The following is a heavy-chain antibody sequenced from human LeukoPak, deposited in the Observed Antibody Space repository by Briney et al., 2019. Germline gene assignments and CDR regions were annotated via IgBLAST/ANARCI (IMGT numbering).Heavy chain of an antibody. CDR1: GGSVSGYY. CDR3: ARAHSNCLQLWLSHFDY. CDR2: INHSGST. Sequence: PSETLSLTCAVYGGSVSGYYWSWIRQPPGKGLEWIGEINHSGSTNYNPSLKSRVTLSVDTSRNQFSLKLSSVTAADTAVYYCARAHSNCLQLWLSHFDYWGQGTLVTVSS. D-gene: IGHD5-18*01. J-gene: IGHJ4*02. V-gene: IGHV4-34*01.